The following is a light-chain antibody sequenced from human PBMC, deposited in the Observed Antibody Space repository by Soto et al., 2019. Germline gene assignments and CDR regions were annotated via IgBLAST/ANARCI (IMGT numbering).Light chain of an antibody. CDR1: QSIGVY. V-gene: IGKV3-11*02. CDR2: DAS. Sequence: EFVLTQSPATLSLSPGERGTLSCRASQSIGVYLAWYQQKSGQAPRLLIYDASTRATGIPARFSGSGSGRDFTLTISSLEPEDFAVYYCQLRSDWLFSFGPGTTVEMK. J-gene: IGKJ3*01. CDR3: QLRSDWLFS.